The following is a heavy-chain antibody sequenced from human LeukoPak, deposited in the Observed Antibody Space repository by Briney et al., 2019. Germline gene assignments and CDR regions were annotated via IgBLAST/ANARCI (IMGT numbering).Heavy chain of an antibody. V-gene: IGHV4-34*01. J-gene: IGHJ4*02. D-gene: IGHD2-15*01. CDR3: ARAIVVVVAATPFDY. Sequence: SETLSLTCAVYGGSFSGYYWSWIRQPPGKGLEWIGEINHSGSTNYNPSLNSRVTISVDTSKNQFSLNLSSVTAADTAVYYCARAIVVVVAATPFDYWGQGTPVTVSS. CDR2: INHSGST. CDR1: GGSFSGYY.